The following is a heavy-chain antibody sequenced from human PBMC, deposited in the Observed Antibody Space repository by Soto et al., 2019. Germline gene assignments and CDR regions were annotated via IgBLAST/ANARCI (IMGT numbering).Heavy chain of an antibody. CDR2: IYSGGST. CDR1: GFTVSSNY. Sequence: GGSLRLSCAASGFTVSSNYMSWVRQAPGKGLEWVSVIYSGGSTYYADSVKGRFTISRDNSKNTLYLQMNSLRAEDTAVYYCAREVVPAAGYYYYGMGVCGQETTVTISS. CDR3: AREVVPAAGYYYYGMGV. V-gene: IGHV3-53*01. D-gene: IGHD2-2*01. J-gene: IGHJ6*02.